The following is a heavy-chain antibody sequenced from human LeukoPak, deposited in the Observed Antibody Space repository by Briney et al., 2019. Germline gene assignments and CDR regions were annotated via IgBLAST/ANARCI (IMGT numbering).Heavy chain of an antibody. CDR3: ARQSDVWGSCVN. CDR1: GFTFSSYG. V-gene: IGHV3-33*01. D-gene: IGHD3-16*01. Sequence: GGSLRLSCAAFGFTFSSYGMHWVRQAPGKGLEWVAVIWYDGSNKYYADSVKGRFTISRDNSKNTLYLQMNSLRAEDTAVYYCARQSDVWGSCVNWGQGTLVTVSS. CDR2: IWYDGSNK. J-gene: IGHJ4*02.